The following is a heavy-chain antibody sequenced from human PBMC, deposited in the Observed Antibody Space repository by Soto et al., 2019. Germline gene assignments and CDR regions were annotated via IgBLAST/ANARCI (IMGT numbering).Heavy chain of an antibody. CDR2: ISYDGSNK. D-gene: IGHD6-6*01. CDR3: ASGGLAARPGY. Sequence: QTGGSLRLSCAASGFTFSSYAMHWVRQAPGKGLEWVAVISYDGSNKYYADSVKGRFTISRDNSKNTLYLQMNSLRAKDTAVYYCASGGLAARPGYWGQGTLVTVSS. CDR1: GFTFSSYA. V-gene: IGHV3-30-3*01. J-gene: IGHJ4*02.